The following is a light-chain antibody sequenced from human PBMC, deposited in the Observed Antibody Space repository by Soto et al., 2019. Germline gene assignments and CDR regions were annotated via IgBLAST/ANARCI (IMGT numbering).Light chain of an antibody. CDR1: RDISDY. V-gene: IGKV1-39*01. CDR2: AAS. CDR3: QQSYSPPLT. J-gene: IGKJ4*01. Sequence: QMTQSPASLSASVGDRVTITCRASRDISDYLNWFQHKPGRAPKLLIYAASVLHSGVPARFSGSGSESGTEYTLTVSSLQPEDSATYCCQQSYSPPLTFGGGTRVEIK.